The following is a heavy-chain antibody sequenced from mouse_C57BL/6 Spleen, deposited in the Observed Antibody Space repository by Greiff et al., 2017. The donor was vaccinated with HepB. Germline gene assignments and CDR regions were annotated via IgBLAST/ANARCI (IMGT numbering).Heavy chain of an antibody. D-gene: IGHD2-5*01. CDR3: VRKGYSNPYYAMEY. Sequence: EVKLVESGGGLVQPKGSLKLSCAASGFSFNTYAMNWVRQAPGKGLEWVARIRSKSNNYATYYADSVKDRFTISRDDSESMIYLQMNNLKTEDTAKYYCVRKGYSNPYYAMEYWGQGTTVTVSS. J-gene: IGHJ4*01. CDR1: GFSFNTYA. CDR2: IRSKSNNYAT. V-gene: IGHV10-1*01.